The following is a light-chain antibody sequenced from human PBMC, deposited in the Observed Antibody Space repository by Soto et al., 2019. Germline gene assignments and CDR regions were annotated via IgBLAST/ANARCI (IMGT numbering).Light chain of an antibody. J-gene: IGKJ1*01. Sequence: DIQMTQSPSTLSASVGDRVTITCRASQTVSIWLAWYQQKPGKAPKLLIYKASSLESGVPSRFSGSGSGTEFTLTISSLQPDDFATYYCQQYYSYWTFGQGTKVEIK. V-gene: IGKV1-5*03. CDR3: QQYYSYWT. CDR2: KAS. CDR1: QTVSIW.